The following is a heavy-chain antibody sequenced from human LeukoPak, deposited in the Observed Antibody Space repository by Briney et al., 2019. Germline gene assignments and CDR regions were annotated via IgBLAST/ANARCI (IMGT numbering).Heavy chain of an antibody. V-gene: IGHV3-30-3*01. CDR2: ISFDGTNK. J-gene: IGHJ5*02. D-gene: IGHD1-1*01. Sequence: SGGSLRLSCAASGFTFSNYAIHWVRQAPGKGLEWVAVISFDGTNKYFADSVTGRFTISRDNSKHTLYLQMNSLRTEDTALYHXXXXXXXXXXXXXXXXXXXIGNQPFDPWGQGTLVTVSS. CDR3: XXXXXXXXXXXXXXXXXXIGNQPFDP. CDR1: GFTFSNYA.